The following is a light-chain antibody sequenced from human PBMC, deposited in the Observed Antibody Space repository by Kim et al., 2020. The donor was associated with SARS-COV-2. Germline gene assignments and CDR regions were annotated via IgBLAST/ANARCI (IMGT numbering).Light chain of an antibody. CDR1: SSNIGAGYD. V-gene: IGLV1-40*01. CDR2: GNS. J-gene: IGLJ3*02. CDR3: QSYDSRLSGSV. Sequence: QRVTISCTGSSSNIGAGYDVHWYQQLPGTAPKLLIYGNSNRPSGVPDRFSGSKSGTSASLAITGLQAEDEADYYCQSYDSRLSGSVFGGGTKLTVL.